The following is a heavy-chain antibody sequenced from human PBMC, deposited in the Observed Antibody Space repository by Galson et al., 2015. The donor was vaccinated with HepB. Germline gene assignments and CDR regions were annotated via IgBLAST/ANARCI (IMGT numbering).Heavy chain of an antibody. J-gene: IGHJ4*02. D-gene: IGHD5-24*01. CDR3: AKDALRAATMYYFDF. CDR2: ISYDGSNK. CDR1: GFTFITYG. Sequence: SLRLSCAASGFTFITYGMHWVRQAPGKGLEWVAVISYDGSNKYYADSVKGRFTISRDNSKNTLYLQMNSLRAEDTAVYYCAKDALRAATMYYFDFWGQGTLVTVSS. V-gene: IGHV3-30*18.